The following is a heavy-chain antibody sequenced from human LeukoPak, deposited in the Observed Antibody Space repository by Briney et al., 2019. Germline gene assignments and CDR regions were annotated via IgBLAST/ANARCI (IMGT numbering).Heavy chain of an antibody. J-gene: IGHJ5*02. CDR1: GGSISSSSYY. V-gene: IGHV4-39*07. D-gene: IGHD6-13*01. CDR2: IYYSGST. CDR3: AGEGIAAAFSGFDP. Sequence: SETLSLTCTVSGGSISSSSYYWGWIRQPPGKGLEWIGSIYYSGSTYYNPSLKSRVTISVDTSKNQFSLKLSSVTAADTAVYYCAGEGIAAAFSGFDPWGQGTLVTVSS.